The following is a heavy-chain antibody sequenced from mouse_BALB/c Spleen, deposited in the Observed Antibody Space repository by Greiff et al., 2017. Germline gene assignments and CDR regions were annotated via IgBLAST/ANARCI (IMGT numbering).Heavy chain of an antibody. CDR3: ARTGSNYFDY. CDR2: ISSGGSYT. J-gene: IGHJ2*01. D-gene: IGHD1-1*01. Sequence: EVQGVESGGGLVKPGGSLKLSCAASGFTFSSYAMSWVRQTPEKRLEWVATISSGGSYTYYPDSVKGRFTISRDNAKNTLYLQMSSLRSEDTAMYYCARTGSNYFDYWGQGTTRTVSS. CDR1: GFTFSSYA. V-gene: IGHV5-9-3*01.